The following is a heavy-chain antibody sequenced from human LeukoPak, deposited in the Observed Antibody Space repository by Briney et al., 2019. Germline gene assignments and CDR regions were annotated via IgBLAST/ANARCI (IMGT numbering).Heavy chain of an antibody. CDR2: IYYSGST. D-gene: IGHD4-11*01. V-gene: IGHV4-59*01. J-gene: IGHJ5*02. CDR1: GGSISSYY. CDR3: ARLTVTARIYNWFDP. Sequence: PSETLSLTCTVSGGSISSYYWSWIRQPPGKGLVWIGYIYYSGSTNYNPSLKSRVTISVDTSKNQFSLKLSSVTAADTAVYYCARLTVTARIYNWFDPWGQGTLVTVSS.